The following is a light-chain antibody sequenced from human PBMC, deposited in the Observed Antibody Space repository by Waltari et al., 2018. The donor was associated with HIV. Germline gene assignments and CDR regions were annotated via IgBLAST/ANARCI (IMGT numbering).Light chain of an antibody. J-gene: IGLJ2*01. CDR3: QVWVSSLTVAVI. V-gene: IGLV3-21*04. CDR1: NIGSMT. CDR2: ADT. Sequence: SYALTQPPSASVAPGKTARITRGGNNIGSMTVHWYQQKPGPAPVLVIFADTDRPSEIPERFSGSNSGDTATLTISRVEVGDEADYYCQVWVSSLTVAVIFGGGTKLTVL.